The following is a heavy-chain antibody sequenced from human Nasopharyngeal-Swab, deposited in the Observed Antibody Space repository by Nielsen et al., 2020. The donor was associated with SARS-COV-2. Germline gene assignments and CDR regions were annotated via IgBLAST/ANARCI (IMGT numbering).Heavy chain of an antibody. CDR1: GFTFDDYA. J-gene: IGHJ6*02. V-gene: IGHV3-9*01. Sequence: SLKTSCAAPGFTFDDYALHWVRQAPGKGLEWVSGISWHSGSIGYADSVKGRFTISRDNSKNSLYLQMNSLRAEDTALYYCEKLSSSWYDYYYYDGMDVWGQGTTVTVSS. D-gene: IGHD6-13*01. CDR2: ISWHSGSI. CDR3: EKLSSSWYDYYYYDGMDV.